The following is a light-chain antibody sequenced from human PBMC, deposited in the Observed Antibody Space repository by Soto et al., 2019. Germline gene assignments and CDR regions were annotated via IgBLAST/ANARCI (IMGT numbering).Light chain of an antibody. Sequence: DVLMTQPPLSLSVAPGQPASISCKSSQSLLHITGETFLFWYLQKPGQSPQLLIYEVSTRVSGVPDRFSGSGSGTDFTLEISRVETDDVGIYYCMQSTQRPPTFGQGTRLEI. J-gene: IGKJ5*01. CDR3: MQSTQRPPT. CDR2: EVS. V-gene: IGKV2D-29*02. CDR1: QSLLHITGETF.